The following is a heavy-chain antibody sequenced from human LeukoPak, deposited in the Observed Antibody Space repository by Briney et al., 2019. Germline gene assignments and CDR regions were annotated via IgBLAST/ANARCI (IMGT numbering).Heavy chain of an antibody. V-gene: IGHV3-48*02. CDR2: ISSSSSTI. D-gene: IGHD3-10*01. J-gene: IGHJ5*02. CDR3: ARVYHGDYYGSGSSVNWFDP. CDR1: GFTFSSSA. Sequence: GGSLRLSCAASGFTFSSSAMSWVRRAPGKGLEWVSYISSSSSTIYYADSVKGRFTISRDNAKNSLYLQMNSLRDEDTAVYYCARVYHGDYYGSGSSVNWFDPWGQGTLVTVSS.